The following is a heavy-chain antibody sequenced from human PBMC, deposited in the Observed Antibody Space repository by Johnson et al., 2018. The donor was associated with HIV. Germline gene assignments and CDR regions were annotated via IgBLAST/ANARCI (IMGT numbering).Heavy chain of an antibody. CDR1: GFSFSDHY. J-gene: IGHJ3*02. CDR3: TREGRTGAAFTVGAFDT. V-gene: IGHV3-72*01. D-gene: IGHD6-19*01. Sequence: VQLVESGGGLVQPGGSLRLSCAASGFSFSDHYMDWVRQAPGKGLDWVGRTRNKANSYTTEYAASVKGRFIISRDDSKNTLYLQMNSLKTEDTAVYYCTREGRTGAAFTVGAFDTWGQGKMVTVSS. CDR2: TRNKANSYTT.